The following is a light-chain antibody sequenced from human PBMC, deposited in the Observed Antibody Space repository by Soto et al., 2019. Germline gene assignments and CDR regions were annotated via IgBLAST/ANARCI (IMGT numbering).Light chain of an antibody. CDR1: SGHSSYA. Sequence: QLVLTQSPSASASLGASVKLTCTLSSGHSSYAIAWHQQQPEKGPRYLMNLNSDGSHNKGDGIPDRFSGSSSGAERYLTISSLQSEDEADYYCQTWGTGQVFGGGTKVTVL. CDR3: QTWGTGQV. J-gene: IGLJ3*02. CDR2: LNSDGSH. V-gene: IGLV4-69*01.